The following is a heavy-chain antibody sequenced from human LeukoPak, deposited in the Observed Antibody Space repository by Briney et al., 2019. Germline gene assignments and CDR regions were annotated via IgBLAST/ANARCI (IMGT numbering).Heavy chain of an antibody. V-gene: IGHV1-2*02. J-gene: IGHJ4*02. Sequence: GASVKVSCKASGYTFTGYYMHWVRQAPGQGLEWMGWINPNSGGTSYAQKFQGRVTMTRDTSISTAYMELSRLRSDDTAVYYCARVTAARGYFDYWGQGTLVTVSS. CDR1: GYTFTGYY. CDR3: ARVTAARGYFDY. D-gene: IGHD6-6*01. CDR2: INPNSGGT.